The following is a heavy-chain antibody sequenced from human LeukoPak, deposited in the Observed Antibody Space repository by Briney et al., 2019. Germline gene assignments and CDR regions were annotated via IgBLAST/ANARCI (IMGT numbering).Heavy chain of an antibody. Sequence: GGSLRLSCEASRFTFSSYWMSWVRQAPGKGREWVANIKDDGSQKNYIDSVKGRFTISRDNAKASLFLQMNSLSSEDTAVYYCARRNSGTWWSFDSWGQGTLVTVSS. CDR1: RFTFSSYW. CDR2: IKDDGSQK. CDR3: ARRNSGTWWSFDS. D-gene: IGHD2-15*01. J-gene: IGHJ4*02. V-gene: IGHV3-7*01.